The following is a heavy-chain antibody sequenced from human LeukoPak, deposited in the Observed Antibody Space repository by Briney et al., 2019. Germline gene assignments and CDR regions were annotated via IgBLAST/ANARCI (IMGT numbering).Heavy chain of an antibody. J-gene: IGHJ5*02. Sequence: ASVKVSCKASGYTFTSYDINWVRQATGQGLEWMGWMNPNSGNTGYAQKFQGGVTMTRNTSISTAYMELSSLRSEDTAVYYCARGIVGATENDPWGQGTLVTVSS. CDR1: GYTFTSYD. V-gene: IGHV1-8*01. CDR3: ARGIVGATENDP. D-gene: IGHD1-26*01. CDR2: MNPNSGNT.